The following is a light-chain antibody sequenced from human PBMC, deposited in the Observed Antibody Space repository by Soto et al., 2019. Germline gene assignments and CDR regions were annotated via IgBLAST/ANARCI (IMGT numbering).Light chain of an antibody. J-gene: IGLJ2*01. V-gene: IGLV1-40*01. Sequence: QSVLTQPPSVTVAPGQRVTISCTGSHSDIGAGYGVHWYQQCPHSAPKLLIYDTTNRPSGVPDRFSGSRSGTSASLAITGLQAEDEADYSCQSFDSSRIGLLFGGGTQLTVL. CDR3: QSFDSSRIGLL. CDR1: HSDIGAGYG. CDR2: DTT.